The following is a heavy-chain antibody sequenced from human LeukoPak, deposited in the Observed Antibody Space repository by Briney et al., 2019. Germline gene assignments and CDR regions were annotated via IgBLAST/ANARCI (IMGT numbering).Heavy chain of an antibody. D-gene: IGHD1-1*01. V-gene: IGHV4-61*01. CDR2: FYYRGST. J-gene: IGHJ4*02. CDR1: GGAVTSGSYY. CDR3: ARGGLQLPDY. Sequence: SETLSLTCTVSGGAVTSGSYYWSWIRQPPGKGLEYIGCFYYRGSTKYNPSLKSRVAISVDPSKNQFSLRLSSATAADTAVYYCARGGLQLPDYWGEGTLVTVSS.